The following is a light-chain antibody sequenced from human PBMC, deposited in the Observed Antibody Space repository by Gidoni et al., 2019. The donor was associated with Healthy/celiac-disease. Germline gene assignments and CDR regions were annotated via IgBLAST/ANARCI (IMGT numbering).Light chain of an antibody. CDR1: QSVSSN. V-gene: IGKV3-15*01. J-gene: IGKJ4*01. CDR3: QQYNNWPRL. Sequence: EIVLTQSPATLSVSPGERATLSCRASQSVSSNLAWYQQKPGQAPRRLIYGASTRATGIQARFSGSGSGTEFTLTISSLQSEDFAVYDCQQYNNWPRLFGGGTKVEIK. CDR2: GAS.